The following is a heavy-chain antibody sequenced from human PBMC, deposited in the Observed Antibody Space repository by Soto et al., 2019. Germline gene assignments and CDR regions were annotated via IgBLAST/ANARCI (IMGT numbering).Heavy chain of an antibody. CDR1: GFTFSSYA. CDR3: ARGGVLAAAGTGGFDY. Sequence: VQLLESGGGLVQPGGSLRLSCAASGFTFSSYAMHWVRQAPGKGLEWVAVISYDGSNKYYADSVKGRFTISRDNSKNTLYLQMNSLRAEDTAVYYCARGGVLAAAGTGGFDYWGQGTLVTVSS. D-gene: IGHD6-13*01. J-gene: IGHJ4*02. V-gene: IGHV3-30-3*01. CDR2: ISYDGSNK.